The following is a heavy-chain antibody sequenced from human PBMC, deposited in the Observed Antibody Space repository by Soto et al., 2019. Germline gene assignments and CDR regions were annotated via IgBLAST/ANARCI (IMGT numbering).Heavy chain of an antibody. Sequence: VSGGSISSSNWWSWVRQPPGKGKERMGEIYHSGSTNYNPSLKSRVTISVDQSKNHFSLKLSSVTAADTAVYYCARVSGSYYYGMDVWGQGTTVT. V-gene: IGHV4-4*02. CDR3: ARVSGSYYYGMDV. J-gene: IGHJ6*02. CDR2: IYHSGST. CDR1: GGSISSSNW.